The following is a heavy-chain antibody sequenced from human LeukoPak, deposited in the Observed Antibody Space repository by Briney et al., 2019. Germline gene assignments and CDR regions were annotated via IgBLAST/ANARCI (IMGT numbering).Heavy chain of an antibody. Sequence: GGSLRLSSAASGFTFSSYGMHWVRQAPGKGLEWVAVISYDGSNKYYADSVKGRFTISRDNSKNTLYLQMNSLRAEDTAVYYCAKDGCSSTSCYVNYWGQGTLVTVSS. CDR1: GFTFSSYG. CDR3: AKDGCSSTSCYVNY. J-gene: IGHJ4*02. V-gene: IGHV3-30*18. CDR2: ISYDGSNK. D-gene: IGHD2-2*01.